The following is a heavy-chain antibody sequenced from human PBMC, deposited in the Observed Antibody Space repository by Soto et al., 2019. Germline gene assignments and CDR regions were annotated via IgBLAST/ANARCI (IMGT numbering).Heavy chain of an antibody. D-gene: IGHD2-15*01. CDR1: GFTFSSYG. CDR2: ISYDGSNK. J-gene: IGHJ4*02. Sequence: QVQLVESGGGVVQPGRSLRLSCAASGFTFSSYGMHWVRQAPGKGLEWVAVISYDGSNKYYADSVKGRFTISRDNSKNTLDLQMNSVRGEDTAVYYCAKDLFLLLVEVDLDYWGQGTLVTVSS. V-gene: IGHV3-30*18. CDR3: AKDLFLLLVEVDLDY.